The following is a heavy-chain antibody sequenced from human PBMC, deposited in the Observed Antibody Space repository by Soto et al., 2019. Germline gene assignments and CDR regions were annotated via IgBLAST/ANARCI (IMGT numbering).Heavy chain of an antibody. CDR3: ATPPFTLCSGRSLANGFLH. Sequence: SVWSMRLSSATSGFSFGTYAVRWVRQAPGKGLEWVSAISGSGGSTYYADSVKGRFTISRDNSKNTLYLQMNSLRAEDAAVYCFATPPFTLCSGRSLANGFLHCGQGTLFPSPQ. CDR2: ISGSGGST. V-gene: IGHV3-23*01. J-gene: IGHJ4*03. CDR1: GFSFGTYA. D-gene: IGHD3-10*02.